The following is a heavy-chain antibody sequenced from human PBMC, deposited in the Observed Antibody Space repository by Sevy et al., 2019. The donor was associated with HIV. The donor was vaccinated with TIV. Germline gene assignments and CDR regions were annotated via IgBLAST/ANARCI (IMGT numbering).Heavy chain of an antibody. CDR1: GGSVSSGSYY. J-gene: IGHJ6*03. CDR3: AREDTAMVKNYYSYYYMDV. D-gene: IGHD5-18*01. V-gene: IGHV4-61*01. CDR2: IYYSGST. Sequence: SETLSLTCTVSGGSVSSGSYYWSWIRQPPGKGLEWIGYIYYSGSTNYNPSLKSRVTISVDTSKNQFSLKLSSVTAADTAVYYCAREDTAMVKNYYSYYYMDVWGKGTTVTVSS.